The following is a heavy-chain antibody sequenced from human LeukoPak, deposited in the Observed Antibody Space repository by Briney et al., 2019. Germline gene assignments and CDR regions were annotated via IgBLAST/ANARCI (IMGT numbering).Heavy chain of an antibody. D-gene: IGHD2-15*01. CDR3: ARDGCSGGSCYPWLAQKYNWFDP. CDR1: GGTFSSYA. V-gene: IGHV1-69*05. Sequence: SVKVSCKASGGTFSSYAISWVRQAPGQGLEWVGGIIPIFGTANYAQKFQGRVKITTDESTSTAYMELSSLRSEDTAVYYCARDGCSGGSCYPWLAQKYNWFDPWGQGTLVTVSS. J-gene: IGHJ5*02. CDR2: IIPIFGTA.